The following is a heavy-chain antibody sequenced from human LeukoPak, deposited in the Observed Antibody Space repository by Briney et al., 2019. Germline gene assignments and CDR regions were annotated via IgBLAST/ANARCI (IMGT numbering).Heavy chain of an antibody. Sequence: LSLPCTVSGGSISSGGYYWSWIRQHPGKGLEWIRYIYYSGSTYYNPSLKSRVTISVDTSKNQFSLKLSSVPAADTAVYYCARVRYCSGGSCYSPYYYYYMDVWGKGTTVTVSS. CDR1: GGSISSGGYY. CDR2: IYYSGST. CDR3: ARVRYCSGGSCYSPYYYYYMDV. V-gene: IGHV4-31*03. J-gene: IGHJ6*03. D-gene: IGHD2-15*01.